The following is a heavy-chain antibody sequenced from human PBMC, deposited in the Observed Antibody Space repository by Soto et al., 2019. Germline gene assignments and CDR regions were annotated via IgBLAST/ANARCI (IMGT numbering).Heavy chain of an antibody. D-gene: IGHD5-12*01. Sequence: ASVKVSCKASGYTFTGYYMHWVRQAPGQGLEWMGWINPNSGGTNYAQKFQGWVTMTRDTSISTAYMELSRLRSDDTAVYYCAREGVATITTYYYYGMDVWGQGTTVTVSS. J-gene: IGHJ6*02. CDR2: INPNSGGT. CDR3: AREGVATITTYYYYGMDV. V-gene: IGHV1-2*04. CDR1: GYTFTGYY.